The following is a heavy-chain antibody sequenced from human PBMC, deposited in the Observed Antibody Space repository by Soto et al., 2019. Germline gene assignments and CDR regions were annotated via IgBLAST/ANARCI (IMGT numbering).Heavy chain of an antibody. V-gene: IGHV1-2*02. CDR1: GYPFTDYY. D-gene: IGHD1-26*01. Sequence: GSVKVCFKTCGYPFTDYYVHLVRHAPGQGLEWMGWINPNSGGPISAQKFQGRVTMTRDTSIRTAYLELSRLRSDDTAVYYCARGGPTSLDYWGQGTKVTVSS. CDR3: ARGGPTSLDY. CDR2: INPNSGGP. J-gene: IGHJ4*02.